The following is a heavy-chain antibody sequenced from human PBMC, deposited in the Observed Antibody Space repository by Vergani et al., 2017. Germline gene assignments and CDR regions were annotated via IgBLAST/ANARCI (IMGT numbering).Heavy chain of an antibody. CDR1: GFTFSHYS. CDR2: ISGNNDDV. D-gene: IGHD6-19*01. J-gene: IGHJ3*02. V-gene: IGHV3-21*04. Sequence: EVQMVESGGGLVKPGGSLRLSCVASGFTFSHYSMNWVRQAPGKGLEWVSSISGNNDDVYYAESVKGRFTIARDNAKNSLYLDMSSLRAEDTAVYYCAKVGRSEVAGTFGAFDIWGQGTMVTVSS. CDR3: AKVGRSEVAGTFGAFDI.